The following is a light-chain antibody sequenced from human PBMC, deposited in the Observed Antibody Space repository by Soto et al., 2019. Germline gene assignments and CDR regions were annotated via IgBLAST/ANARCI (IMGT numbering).Light chain of an antibody. V-gene: IGLV2-14*01. Sequence: QSALTQPASVSGSPGQSITSACTGTSSDVGGYNYVSWYQQHPGKAPKLMIYEVSNRPSGVSNRFSGSKSGNTASLTISGFQAEDEADYYCSSYTSSSTLVFGTGTKLTVL. CDR2: EVS. J-gene: IGLJ1*01. CDR3: SSYTSSSTLV. CDR1: SSDVGGYNY.